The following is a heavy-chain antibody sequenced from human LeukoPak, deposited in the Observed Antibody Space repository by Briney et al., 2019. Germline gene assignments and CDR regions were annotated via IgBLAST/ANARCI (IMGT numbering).Heavy chain of an antibody. CDR2: INPKSGGT. V-gene: IGHV1-2*02. D-gene: IGHD1-1*01. CDR1: GYVFTDYS. Sequence: ASVKVSCKASGYVFTDYSIHWVRQAPGQGLEWVGWINPKSGGTNSAQKFQGRVTMTRETSITTAYMERSRQTSDDTAVYYCSRGSITNWNWFDPWGQGTLVTVSS. CDR3: SRGSITNWNWFDP. J-gene: IGHJ5*02.